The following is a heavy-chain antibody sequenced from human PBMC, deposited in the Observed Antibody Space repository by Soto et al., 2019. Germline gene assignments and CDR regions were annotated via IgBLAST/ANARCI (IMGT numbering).Heavy chain of an antibody. CDR1: GGSFSGYY. D-gene: IGHD3-10*01. CDR2: INHSGST. Sequence: SETLSLTCAVYGGSFSGYYWSWIRQPPGKGLEWIGEINHSGSTNYNPSLKSRVTISVDTSKNQFSLKLSSVTAADTAVYYCARNSEDYYGSGSYRVLFYWGQGTLVTVSS. CDR3: ARNSEDYYGSGSYRVLFY. J-gene: IGHJ4*02. V-gene: IGHV4-34*01.